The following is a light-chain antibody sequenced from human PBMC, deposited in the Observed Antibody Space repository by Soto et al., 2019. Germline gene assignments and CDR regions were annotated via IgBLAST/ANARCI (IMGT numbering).Light chain of an antibody. CDR1: SGHSSYA. CDR3: QTWGTGTWV. CDR2: LNIDGSH. J-gene: IGLJ3*02. V-gene: IGLV4-69*01. Sequence: QRVLTQSPSVSASLGASVKLTCTLSSGHSSYAIAWHQQQPEKGPRYLMKLNIDGSHSKGDGIPDRCSGSSAGAERYLTISSLQSEDEAYYYCQTWGTGTWVFGGGTKLTVL.